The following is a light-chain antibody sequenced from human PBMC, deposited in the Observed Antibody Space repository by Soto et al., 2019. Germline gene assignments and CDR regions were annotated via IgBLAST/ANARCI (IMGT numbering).Light chain of an antibody. V-gene: IGLV1-44*01. CDR1: SSNIGTIT. CDR3: ALWDDSLHNWV. Sequence: QSVLAQPPSASGTPGQRVTISCSGSSSNIGTITVNWYQHLPGTAPKLLIYGDNQRPSGVPDRFSGCKSGTSASLAINGLQSEDEADYYCALWDDSLHNWVFGGGTKLTVL. CDR2: GDN. J-gene: IGLJ3*02.